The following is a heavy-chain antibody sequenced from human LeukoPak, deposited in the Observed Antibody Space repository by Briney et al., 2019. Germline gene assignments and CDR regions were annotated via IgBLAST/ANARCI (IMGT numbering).Heavy chain of an antibody. D-gene: IGHD2-8*01. CDR1: GGSFSGYY. V-gene: IGHV4-34*01. Sequence: SETLSLTCAVYGGSFSGYYWSWIRQPPGKGLEWIGEINRSGSTNYNPSLKSRVTISVDTPKSQFSLKLSSVTAADTAVYYCARGKWHTKANFEGCCFDPWGQGTLVTVSS. CDR2: INRSGST. J-gene: IGHJ5*02. CDR3: ARGKWHTKANFEGCCFDP.